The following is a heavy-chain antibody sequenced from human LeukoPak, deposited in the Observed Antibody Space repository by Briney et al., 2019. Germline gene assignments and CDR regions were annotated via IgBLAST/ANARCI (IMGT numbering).Heavy chain of an antibody. Sequence: SETLSLTCAVYGGSFSGYYWSWIRQPPGKGLEWIGEINHSGSTNYNPSLKSRVTISVDTSKNQFSLKLSSVTAADMAVYYCARRPIFGVVIYYYYYMDVWGKGTTVTVSS. J-gene: IGHJ6*03. CDR2: INHSGST. D-gene: IGHD3-3*01. V-gene: IGHV4-34*01. CDR3: ARRPIFGVVIYYYYYMDV. CDR1: GGSFSGYY.